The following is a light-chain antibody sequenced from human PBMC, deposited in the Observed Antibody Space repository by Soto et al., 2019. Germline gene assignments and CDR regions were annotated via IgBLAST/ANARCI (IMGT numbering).Light chain of an antibody. V-gene: IGKV3-20*01. CDR2: GAS. CDR1: QSISSN. J-gene: IGKJ1*01. Sequence: IVMTHSPATLSVSPGERATLSCRASQSISSNLAWYQQKPGQAPRLLIYGASSRATGIPDRFSGSGSGTDFTLTISRLEPEDFAVYYCHQYDSWTFGQGTKVDIK. CDR3: HQYDSWT.